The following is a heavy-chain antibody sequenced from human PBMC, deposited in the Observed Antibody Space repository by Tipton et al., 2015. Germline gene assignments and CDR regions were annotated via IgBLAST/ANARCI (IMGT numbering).Heavy chain of an antibody. V-gene: IGHV4-31*03. CDR3: ARLIQILLNHPEWFDP. Sequence: TLSLTCTVSGDSLSSGSLYWSWLRQHPGKGLEWIGYIDNSESPEYKPSLKSRVTISVDMSKNQFSLRLSSVTAADTAVYYCARLIQILLNHPEWFDPWGQGTLVTVSS. J-gene: IGHJ5*02. CDR2: IDNSESP. D-gene: IGHD3-10*01. CDR1: GDSLSSGSLY.